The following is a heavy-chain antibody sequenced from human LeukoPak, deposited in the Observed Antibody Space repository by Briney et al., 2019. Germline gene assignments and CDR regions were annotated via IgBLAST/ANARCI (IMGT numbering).Heavy chain of an antibody. Sequence: SETLSLTCTVSGGSISTHYWSWIRQPPGKGLEWIGYIYHSGSTYYNPSLKSRVTISVDRSKNQFSLKLSSVTAADTAVYYCARARPDDYDSSGYYLDYWGQGTLVTVSS. D-gene: IGHD3-22*01. CDR2: IYHSGST. J-gene: IGHJ4*02. CDR1: GGSISTHY. CDR3: ARARPDDYDSSGYYLDY. V-gene: IGHV4-30-2*01.